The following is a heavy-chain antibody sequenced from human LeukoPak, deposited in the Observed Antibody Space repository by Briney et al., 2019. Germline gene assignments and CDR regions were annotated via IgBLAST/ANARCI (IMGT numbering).Heavy chain of an antibody. CDR3: ARRLRRDYDFVWGSYQNWFDP. CDR2: INHSGST. V-gene: IGHV4-34*01. J-gene: IGHJ5*02. Sequence: PSETLSLTCAVYGESFSGYSCTWIRQPPGKGLEWIGEINHSGSTNHNPSLKSRVTISVDTSKNQFFLNLRSVTAADTAVYFCARRLRRDYDFVWGSYQNWFDPWGQGTLVTVSS. D-gene: IGHD3-16*02. CDR1: GESFSGYS.